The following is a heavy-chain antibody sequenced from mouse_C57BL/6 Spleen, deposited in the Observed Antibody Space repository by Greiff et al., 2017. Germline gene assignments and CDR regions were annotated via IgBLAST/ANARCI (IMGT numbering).Heavy chain of an antibody. CDR1: GFNIKDYY. V-gene: IGHV14-2*01. Sequence: VQLQQSGAELVKPGASVKLSCTASGFNIKDYYMHWVKQRTEQGLEWIGRIDPADGETKYAPKFQGKATITAEPSSNTAYLQLSSLTSEDTAVYYCASSYSNYVGYFDVWGTGTTVTVSS. CDR3: ASSYSNYVGYFDV. J-gene: IGHJ1*03. CDR2: IDPADGET. D-gene: IGHD2-5*01.